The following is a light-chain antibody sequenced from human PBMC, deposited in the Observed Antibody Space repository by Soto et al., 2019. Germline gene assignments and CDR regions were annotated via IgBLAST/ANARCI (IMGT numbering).Light chain of an antibody. V-gene: IGKV1-39*01. J-gene: IGKJ4*01. CDR2: GAS. CDR1: QSISTY. Sequence: DIELTQSPSSLSASVGDRVTITCRASQSISTYLNWYQQKGGKAPKLLIHGASSLQSGVPLRFSATGSGTDFSLTIMSLQPVDFATYYCQQSYSTLLSFGGGTKVDIK. CDR3: QQSYSTLLS.